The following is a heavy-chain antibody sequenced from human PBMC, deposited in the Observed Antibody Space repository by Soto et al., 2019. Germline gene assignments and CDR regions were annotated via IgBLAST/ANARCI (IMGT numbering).Heavy chain of an antibody. CDR3: ARLVVVAATHDAFDI. J-gene: IGHJ3*02. CDR1: GGSISSGDYY. CDR2: IYYSRST. Sequence: TSETLSLTCTVSGGSISSGDYYWSWIRQPPGKGLEWIGYIYYSRSTYYNPSLKSRVTISVDTSKNQFSLKLSSVTAADTAVYYCARLVVVAATHDAFDIWGQGTMVTVSS. D-gene: IGHD2-15*01. V-gene: IGHV4-30-4*01.